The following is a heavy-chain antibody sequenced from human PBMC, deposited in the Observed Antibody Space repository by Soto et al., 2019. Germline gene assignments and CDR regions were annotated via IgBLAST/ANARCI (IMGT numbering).Heavy chain of an antibody. CDR2: VSYDRSSK. Sequence: GGSLRLSCVASGFSFSTSGMHWVRQAPGKGLEWVAVVSYDRSSKFYADSVKGRFTISRDNSKDTLYLQMNSLRIEDTALYYCAKDQLTAGGDYYYYYGMDVWGRGTAVTVSS. CDR1: GFSFSTSG. J-gene: IGHJ6*02. V-gene: IGHV3-30*18. CDR3: AKDQLTAGGDYYYYYGMDV. D-gene: IGHD6-13*01.